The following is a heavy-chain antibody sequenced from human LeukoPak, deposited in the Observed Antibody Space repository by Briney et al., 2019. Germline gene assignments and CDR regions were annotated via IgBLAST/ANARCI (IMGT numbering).Heavy chain of an antibody. Sequence: GGSLRLSCAASGFTFSSYAMSWVRQAPGKGLEWVSANSGSGGSTYYADSVKGRFTISRDNSKNTLYLQMNSLRAEDTAVYYCAKGVGYYYYYGMDVWGQGTTVTVSS. J-gene: IGHJ6*02. CDR2: NSGSGGST. CDR1: GFTFSSYA. D-gene: IGHD2-15*01. CDR3: AKGVGYYYYYGMDV. V-gene: IGHV3-23*01.